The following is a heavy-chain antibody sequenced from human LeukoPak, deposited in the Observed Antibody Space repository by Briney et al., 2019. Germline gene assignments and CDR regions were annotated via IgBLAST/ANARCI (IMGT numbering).Heavy chain of an antibody. CDR2: ISGSGGST. V-gene: IGHV3-23*01. Sequence: PGGSLRLSCAASGFTVSSNYMSWVRQAPGKGLEWVSAISGSGGSTYYADSVKGRFTISRDNSKNTLYLQMNSLRAEDTAVYYCAKSRRSNYRPGEDWGQGTLVTVSS. CDR3: AKSRRSNYRPGED. J-gene: IGHJ4*02. D-gene: IGHD4-11*01. CDR1: GFTVSSNY.